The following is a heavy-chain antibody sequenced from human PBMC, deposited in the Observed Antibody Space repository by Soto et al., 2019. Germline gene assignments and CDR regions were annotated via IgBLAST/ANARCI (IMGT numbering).Heavy chain of an antibody. CDR1: GFTFYNTW. CDR2: VKSKTDGGAT. V-gene: IGHV3-15*01. Sequence: GVLRLSCTASGFTFYNTWVSWVRQAPGKGLEWVGRVKSKTDGGATDYTAPVKGRFTISRDDSQNTLYLQMNSLQTDDTAVYYCTTDRRSGYDPQFDFWGQGPLVTVSS. J-gene: IGHJ4*02. CDR3: TTDRRSGYDPQFDF. D-gene: IGHD5-12*01.